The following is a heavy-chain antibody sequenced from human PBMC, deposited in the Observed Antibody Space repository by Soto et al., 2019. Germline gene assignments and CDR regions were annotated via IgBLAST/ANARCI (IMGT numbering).Heavy chain of an antibody. V-gene: IGHV4-59*03. Sequence: TLSLTCTVSRGSINNYYWTLIRQPPGKGLEWIGYVSYSGRTNYNPSLKSRVNMFVDKSKNQFSLNLTSVTAADTAVYYCARLQSQVVNAIDVLDKGNLVNVS. CDR3: ARLQSQVVNAIDV. CDR2: VSYSGRT. D-gene: IGHD2-15*01. CDR1: RGSINNYY. J-gene: IGHJ3*01.